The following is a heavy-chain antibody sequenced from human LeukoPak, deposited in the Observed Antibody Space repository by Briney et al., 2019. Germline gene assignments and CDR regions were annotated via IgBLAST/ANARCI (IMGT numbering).Heavy chain of an antibody. J-gene: IGHJ5*02. Sequence: PGGSLRLSCAASGFTFRWYAMSWVRQAPGKGLEWVSTISISRGSTYYADSVKDRFTISRDNSRNTLYLQMNSLRAEDTAVYYCAKDPDPKHCGSSDCYFSWGQGTLVTVSS. D-gene: IGHD2-2*01. CDR2: ISISRGST. V-gene: IGHV3-23*01. CDR1: GFTFRWYA. CDR3: AKDPDPKHCGSSDCYFS.